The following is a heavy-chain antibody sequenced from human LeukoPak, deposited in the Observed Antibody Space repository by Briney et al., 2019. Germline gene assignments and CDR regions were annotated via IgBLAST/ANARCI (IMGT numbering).Heavy chain of an antibody. V-gene: IGHV3-30-3*01. CDR2: ISYDGSNK. CDR1: GFTFSSYA. J-gene: IGHJ4*02. CDR3: ARVDCSSTSCYEVGFDY. D-gene: IGHD2-2*01. Sequence: GGSLRLSCAASGFTFSSYAMHWVRQAPGMGLEWVAVISYDGSNKYYADSVKGRFTISRDNSKNTLYLQMNSLRAEDTAVYYCARVDCSSTSCYEVGFDYWGQGTLVTVSS.